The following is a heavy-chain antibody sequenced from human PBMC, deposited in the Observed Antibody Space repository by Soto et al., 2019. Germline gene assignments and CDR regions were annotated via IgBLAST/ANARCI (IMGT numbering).Heavy chain of an antibody. V-gene: IGHV4-31*03. J-gene: IGHJ2*01. CDR2: IHYSGST. Sequence: HVQLQESGPGLVKPSQTLSLPCTVSGGSISSGGYYWSWIRQHPGKGLEWIGYIHYSGSTYYNPSPKRRVTISVDTSNNQFSLKLSSVTAADTAVYYCARQLEYCTNGVCPPESWYFDLWGRGTLVTVSS. CDR1: GGSISSGGYY. D-gene: IGHD2-8*01. CDR3: ARQLEYCTNGVCPPESWYFDL.